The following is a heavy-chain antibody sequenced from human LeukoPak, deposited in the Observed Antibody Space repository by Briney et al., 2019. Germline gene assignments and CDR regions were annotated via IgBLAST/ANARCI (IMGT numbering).Heavy chain of an antibody. CDR1: GFTFSSYG. CDR3: AKYQRQWLPKGGFDY. V-gene: IGHV3-30*18. J-gene: IGHJ4*02. CDR2: ISYDGSNK. D-gene: IGHD6-19*01. Sequence: GSLRLSCAASGFTFSSYGMHWVRQAPGKGLEWVAVISYDGSNKYYADSVKGRFTISRDNSKNTLYLQMDNLRAEDTAVYYCAKYQRQWLPKGGFDYWGQGTLVTVSS.